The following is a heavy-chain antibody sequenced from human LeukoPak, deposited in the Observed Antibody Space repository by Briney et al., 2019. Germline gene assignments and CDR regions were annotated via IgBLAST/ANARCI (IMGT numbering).Heavy chain of an antibody. CDR1: GFTFYDYA. CDR3: AKDIFTMVRGVVDY. D-gene: IGHD3-10*01. CDR2: ISWNSGSI. Sequence: GGSLRLSCAASGFTFYDYAMHWVRQAPGKGLEWVSGISWNSGSIGYADSVKGRFTISRDNAKNSLYLQMNSLRAEDTALYYCAKDIFTMVRGVVDYWAREPWSPSPQ. J-gene: IGHJ4*02. V-gene: IGHV3-9*01.